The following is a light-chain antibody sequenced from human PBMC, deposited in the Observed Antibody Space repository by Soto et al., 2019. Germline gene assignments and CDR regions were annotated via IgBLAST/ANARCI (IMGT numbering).Light chain of an antibody. V-gene: IGKV1-5*01. Sequence: DIQMTQSPSTLAASVRDRVTITCRASQSISSWLAWYQQKPGKAPKLLIYDASSLESGVPSRFSGSGSGTEFTLPLSSLQPDDFATYYCQQYNSYSEFGQGTKVDIK. CDR1: QSISSW. CDR3: QQYNSYSE. J-gene: IGKJ1*01. CDR2: DAS.